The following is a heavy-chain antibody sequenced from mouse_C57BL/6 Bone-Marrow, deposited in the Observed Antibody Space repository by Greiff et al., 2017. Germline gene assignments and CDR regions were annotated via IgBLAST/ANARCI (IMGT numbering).Heavy chain of an antibody. CDR2: INSDGSST. D-gene: IGHD2-4*01. Sequence: VQVEESEAGLVQPGSSMKLSCTASGFTFSDYYMAWFRQVPEKGLLWVANINSDGSSTNYLDSLTSRFIISVDNPKNILHLLICITKSEDTAKYYGARASYDNDPYAMDVWGQGTSVTVSS. V-gene: IGHV5-16*01. CDR3: ARASYDNDPYAMDV. J-gene: IGHJ4*01. CDR1: GFTFSDYY.